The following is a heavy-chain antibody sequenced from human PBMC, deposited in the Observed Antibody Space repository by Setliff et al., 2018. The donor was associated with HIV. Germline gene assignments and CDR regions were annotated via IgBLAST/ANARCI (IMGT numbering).Heavy chain of an antibody. V-gene: IGHV4-34*01. Sequence: LSLTCAVYGGPFSGYYWSWIRQPPGKGLEWIGEINHSGSTNYNPSLKSRVTLSVDTSKNQFSLNLSSVTAADTALYYCARGQENGDLRYWGQGTLVTVSS. CDR1: GGPFSGYY. J-gene: IGHJ4*02. CDR2: INHSGST. CDR3: ARGQENGDLRY. D-gene: IGHD3-10*01.